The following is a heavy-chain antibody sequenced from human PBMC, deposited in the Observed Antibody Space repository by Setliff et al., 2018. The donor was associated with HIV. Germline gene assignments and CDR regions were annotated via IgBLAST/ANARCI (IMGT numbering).Heavy chain of an antibody. V-gene: IGHV3-7*01. J-gene: IGHJ4*02. CDR2: IGQDGSEK. Sequence: HPGGSLRLSCAASGFTVSSNCMSWVRQAPGKGLEWVANIGQDGSEKNYVDSVEGRFTISRDNAKNSLYLQMDSLRVEDTAVYYCARPFDQWGQGALVTVSS. CDR3: ARPFDQ. CDR1: GFTVSSNC.